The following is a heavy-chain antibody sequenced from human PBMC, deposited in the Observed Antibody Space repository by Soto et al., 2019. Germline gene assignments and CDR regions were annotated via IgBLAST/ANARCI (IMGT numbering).Heavy chain of an antibody. V-gene: IGHV4-39*01. D-gene: IGHD3-9*01. CDR2: IYYSGST. J-gene: IGHJ4*02. CDR1: GGSISSSSYY. Sequence: QLQLQESGPGLVKPSETLSLTCTVSGGSISSSSYYWGWIRQPPGKGLEWIGSIYYSGSTYYNPSLKSRVTISVDTSKNQFSLKLSSVTAADTAVYYCARRGYDILTGQYYFDYWGQGTLVTVSS. CDR3: ARRGYDILTGQYYFDY.